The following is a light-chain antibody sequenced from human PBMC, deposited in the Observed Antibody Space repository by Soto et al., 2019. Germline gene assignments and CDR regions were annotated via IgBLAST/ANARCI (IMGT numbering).Light chain of an antibody. J-gene: IGKJ2*01. Sequence: EIVLTQSPATLSLSPGERATLSCRASQSVSSYLAWYQQKPSQAPRLLIYDASSRATGIPARFSGSGSATDFTLTISSPEPEDFAVYYCQQRGNWPPTFGQGTKLEIK. V-gene: IGKV3-11*01. CDR1: QSVSSY. CDR3: QQRGNWPPT. CDR2: DAS.